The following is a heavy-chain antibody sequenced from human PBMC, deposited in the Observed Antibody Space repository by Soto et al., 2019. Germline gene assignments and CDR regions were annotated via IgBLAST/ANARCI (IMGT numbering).Heavy chain of an antibody. Sequence: GGSLRLSCAASGFTFSSFWMHWVRQAPGKGLEWVAHISYDGSNDHSADSVKGRFTISRDNSEDTLYLQMNSLRVEDTAVYYCAKDTYFHDSSGYYIFDYWGQGTLVTVSS. CDR3: AKDTYFHDSSGYYIFDY. V-gene: IGHV3-30*18. CDR1: GFTFSSFW. J-gene: IGHJ4*02. D-gene: IGHD3-22*01. CDR2: ISYDGSND.